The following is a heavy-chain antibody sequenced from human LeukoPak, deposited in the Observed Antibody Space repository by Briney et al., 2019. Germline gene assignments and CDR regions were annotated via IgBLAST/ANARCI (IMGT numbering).Heavy chain of an antibody. CDR2: IIPILGIA. J-gene: IGHJ3*02. D-gene: IGHD4-17*01. CDR1: GGTFSSYA. Sequence: GASVKVSCKASGGTFSSYAISWVRQAPGQGLEWMGRIIPILGIANYAQKFQGGVTITADKSTSTAYMELSSLRSEDTAVYYCARDLVTVTTIGNGDDIWGQGTMVTVSS. CDR3: ARDLVTVTTIGNGDDI. V-gene: IGHV1-69*04.